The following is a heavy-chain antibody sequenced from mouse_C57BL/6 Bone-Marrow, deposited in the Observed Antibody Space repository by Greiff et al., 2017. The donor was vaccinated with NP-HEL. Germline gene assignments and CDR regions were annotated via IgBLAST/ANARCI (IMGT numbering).Heavy chain of an antibody. CDR1: GFTFSSYG. CDR3: ARHGTVERGYFDV. Sequence: EVHLVESGGDLVKPGGSLKLSCAASGFTFSSYGMSWVRQTPDKRLEWVATISSGGSYTYYLDSVKGRFTISRDNAKNTLYLQMSSLKSEDTAMYYCARHGTVERGYFDVWGTGTTVTVSS. CDR2: ISSGGSYT. D-gene: IGHD1-1*01. J-gene: IGHJ1*03. V-gene: IGHV5-6*01.